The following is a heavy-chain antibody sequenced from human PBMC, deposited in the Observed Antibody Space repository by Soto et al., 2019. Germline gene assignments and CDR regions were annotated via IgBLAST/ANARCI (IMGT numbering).Heavy chain of an antibody. V-gene: IGHV1-8*01. D-gene: IGHD2-21*01. CDR2: MNPNSGNT. Sequence: GASVKVSCKASGYTFTSYDINWVRQATGQGLEWMGWMNPNSGNTGYAQKFQGRVTMTRNTSISTAYMELSGLRSEDTAVYYCARAPPLRDPLDYWGQGTLVTVSS. CDR3: ARAPPLRDPLDY. J-gene: IGHJ4*02. CDR1: GYTFTSYD.